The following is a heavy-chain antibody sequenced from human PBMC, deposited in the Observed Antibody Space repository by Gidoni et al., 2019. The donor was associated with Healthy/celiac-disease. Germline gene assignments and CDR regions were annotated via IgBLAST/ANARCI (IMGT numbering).Heavy chain of an antibody. CDR2: ISSSGSTI. CDR3: ARSRGDYVWGSYRSRRRAFDI. V-gene: IGHV3-11*01. D-gene: IGHD3-16*02. CDR1: GFTFSDYY. J-gene: IGHJ3*02. Sequence: AASGFTFSDYYMSWIRQAPGKGLEWVSYISSSGSTIYYADSVKGRFTISRDNAKNSLYLQMNSLRAEDTAVYYGARSRGDYVWGSYRSRRRAFDIWGQGTMVTVSS.